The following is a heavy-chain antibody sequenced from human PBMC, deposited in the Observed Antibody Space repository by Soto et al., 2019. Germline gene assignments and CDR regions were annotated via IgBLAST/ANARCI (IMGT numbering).Heavy chain of an antibody. CDR2: ISAYNGNT. J-gene: IGHJ3*01. Sequence: ASVKVSCKASGYTFSSYGLTWVRQAPGQGREWMGWISAYNGNTHPAQNFQGRVTMTTDTSTNTGYMELRSLRSDDTAVYYCARDNGVVGAAVAFAVWGQGXMVTV. CDR1: GYTFSSYG. D-gene: IGHD1-26*01. V-gene: IGHV1-18*04. CDR3: ARDNGVVGAAVAFAV.